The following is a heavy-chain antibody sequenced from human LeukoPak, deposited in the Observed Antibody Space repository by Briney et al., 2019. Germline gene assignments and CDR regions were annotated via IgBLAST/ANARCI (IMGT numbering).Heavy chain of an antibody. J-gene: IGHJ4*02. CDR1: GGSVSSDNSY. V-gene: IGHV4-61*02. D-gene: IGHD3-22*01. CDR3: ARGYYYHR. Sequence: SSETLSLTCTASGGSVSSDNSYWNWIRQPAEEGLEWIGRIYADGSSTYNPSLKSRVTISVDSSKNQFSLRLSSMTAADTAVYYCARGYYYHRWGQGTLVTVSS. CDR2: IYADGSS.